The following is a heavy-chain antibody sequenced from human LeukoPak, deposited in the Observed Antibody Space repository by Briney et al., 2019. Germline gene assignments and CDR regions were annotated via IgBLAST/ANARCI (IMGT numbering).Heavy chain of an antibody. D-gene: IGHD3-16*02. CDR2: IYPGDSDT. CDR1: GYSFTSYW. J-gene: IGHJ5*02. Sequence: GESLKISCKGSGYSFTSYWIGWVRQMPGKGLEWMGIIYPGDSDTRYSPSFQGQVTISADKSISTAYLQWSSLKASDTAMYYCARRTESSLGLRWFDPWGQGTLVTVSS. V-gene: IGHV5-51*01. CDR3: ARRTESSLGLRWFDP.